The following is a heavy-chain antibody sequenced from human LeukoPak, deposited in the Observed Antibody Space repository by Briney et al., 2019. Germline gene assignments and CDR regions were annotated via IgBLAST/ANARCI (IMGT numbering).Heavy chain of an antibody. J-gene: IGHJ5*02. D-gene: IGHD6-6*01. CDR2: IKSKTDGGTT. Sequence: GGSLRLSCAASGFTFNIYVMNWVRQAPGKGLEWVGRIKSKTDGGTTDYAAPVKGRFSISRDDSTNTLYLQMNSLKAEDTAVYYCTSFTISSGFPWGQGTLVTVSS. V-gene: IGHV3-15*07. CDR1: GFTFNIYV. CDR3: TSFTISSGFP.